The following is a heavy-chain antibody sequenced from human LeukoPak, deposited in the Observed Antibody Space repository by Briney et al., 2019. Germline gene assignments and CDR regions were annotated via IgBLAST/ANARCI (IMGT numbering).Heavy chain of an antibody. D-gene: IGHD3-10*01. V-gene: IGHV3-53*01. CDR1: GFTVSSNY. CDR2: IYSGGST. CDR3: ARVLLWFGEVSFDY. Sequence: PGGSLRLSCAASGFTVSSNYMSWVRQAPGKGLEWVSVIYSGGSTYYADSVKGRFTISRDNSKNTLYLQMNSLRAEDTAVYYCARVLLWFGEVSFDYWGQGTLVTASS. J-gene: IGHJ4*02.